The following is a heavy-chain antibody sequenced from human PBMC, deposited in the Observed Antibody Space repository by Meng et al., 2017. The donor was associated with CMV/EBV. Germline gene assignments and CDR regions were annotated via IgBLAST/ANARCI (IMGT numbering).Heavy chain of an antibody. D-gene: IGHD6-13*01. CDR1: GFTFSSYA. J-gene: IGHJ4*02. V-gene: IGHV3-21*01. CDR2: ISSSSSYI. CDR3: ARVPYSSSWYEPSPVY. Sequence: GGSLRLSCAASGFTFSSYAMHWVRQAPGKGLEWVSSISSSSSYIYYADSVKGRFTISRDNAKNSLYLQMNSLGAEDTAVYYCARVPYSSSWYEPSPVYWGQGTLVTVSS.